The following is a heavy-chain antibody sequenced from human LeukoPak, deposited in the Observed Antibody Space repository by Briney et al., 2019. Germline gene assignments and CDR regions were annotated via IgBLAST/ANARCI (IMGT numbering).Heavy chain of an antibody. CDR2: MNEYGSEI. D-gene: IGHD2-2*01. V-gene: IGHV3-7*01. Sequence: GGSLRLSCAVSGFTFSGYSTSWVRQAPGKGLEWVAKMNEYGSEIFYVDSVKGRFTISRDNAKNSLYLQMNSLRAEDTAVYYCARPRGCGSTRCNNFDYWGQGTLVTVSS. J-gene: IGHJ4*02. CDR3: ARPRGCGSTRCNNFDY. CDR1: GFTFSGYS.